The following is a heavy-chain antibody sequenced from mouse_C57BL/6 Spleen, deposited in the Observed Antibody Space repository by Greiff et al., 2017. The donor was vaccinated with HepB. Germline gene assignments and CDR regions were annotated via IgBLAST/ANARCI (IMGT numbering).Heavy chain of an antibody. CDR2: LDPSDSYT. D-gene: IGHD1-1*01. V-gene: IGHV1-50*01. J-gene: IGHJ3*01. CDR3: ARSGYYGSSYEAWFAY. Sequence: QVQLQQPGAELVKPGASVKLTCKASGYTFTSYWMQWVKQRPGQGLEWIGELDPSDSYTNYNQKFKGKATLTVDTSSSTAYMQLSSLTSEESAVYCGARSGYYGSSYEAWFAYWGQGTLVTVSA. CDR1: GYTFTSYW.